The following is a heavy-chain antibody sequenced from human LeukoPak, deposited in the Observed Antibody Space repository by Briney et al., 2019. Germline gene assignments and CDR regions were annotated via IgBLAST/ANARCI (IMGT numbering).Heavy chain of an antibody. J-gene: IGHJ4*02. CDR2: IYTSGST. Sequence: RPSETLSLTCTVSGGSISSGSYYWSWIRQPAGKGLEWIGRIYTSGSTNYNPSLKSRVTISVDTSKNQFSLKLSSVTAADTAVYYCARSPIVGATHFDYWGQGTLVTVSS. CDR1: GGSISSGSYY. V-gene: IGHV4-61*02. D-gene: IGHD1-26*01. CDR3: ARSPIVGATHFDY.